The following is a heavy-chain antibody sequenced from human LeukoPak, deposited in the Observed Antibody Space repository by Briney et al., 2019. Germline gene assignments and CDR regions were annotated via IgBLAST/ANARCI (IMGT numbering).Heavy chain of an antibody. CDR2: IYYSGST. D-gene: IGHD3-9*01. V-gene: IGHV4-59*01. J-gene: IGHJ4*02. CDR3: ARVNYDILTGYWYYFDY. CDR1: GGSIGTYY. Sequence: SETLSLTCTVSGGSIGTYYWSWIRQPPGKGLEWIGYIYYSGSTNYNPSLKSRVTISVDTSKNQFSLKLSSVTAADTAVYYCARVNYDILTGYWYYFDYWGQGTLVTVSS.